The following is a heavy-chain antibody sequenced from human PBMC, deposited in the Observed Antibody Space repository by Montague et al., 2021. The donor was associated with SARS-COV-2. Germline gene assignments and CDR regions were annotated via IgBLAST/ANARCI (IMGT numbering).Heavy chain of an antibody. J-gene: IGHJ6*02. CDR2: IYYSGST. Sequence: SETLSLTCILSGGSVSSGSYNWSWIRQPPGKGLEWIGYIYYSGSTNYXPSLKSRVTISVDTSKNQFSLKLSSVTAADTAVYYCARDPWRITIFGVVTRYGMDVWGQGTTVTVSS. CDR3: ARDPWRITIFGVVTRYGMDV. V-gene: IGHV4-61*01. D-gene: IGHD3-3*01. CDR1: GGSVSSGSYN.